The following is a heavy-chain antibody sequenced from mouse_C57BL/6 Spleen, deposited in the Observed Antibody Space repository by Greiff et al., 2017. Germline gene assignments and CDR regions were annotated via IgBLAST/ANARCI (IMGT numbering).Heavy chain of an antibody. D-gene: IGHD2-4*01. CDR3: ARGHYDYDRAFDY. J-gene: IGHJ2*01. CDR2: IDPSDSET. Sequence: QVQLQQPGAELVRPGSSVKLSCKASGYTFTSYWMHWVKQRPIQGLEWIGNIDPSDSETHYNQKFKDKATLTVDKSSSTAYMQLSSLTSEDSAVYYCARGHYDYDRAFDYWGQGTTLTVSS. CDR1: GYTFTSYW. V-gene: IGHV1-52*01.